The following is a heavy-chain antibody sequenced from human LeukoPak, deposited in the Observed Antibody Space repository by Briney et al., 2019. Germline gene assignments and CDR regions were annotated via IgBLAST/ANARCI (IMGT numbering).Heavy chain of an antibody. CDR1: GFTFSGYS. J-gene: IGHJ6*02. D-gene: IGHD2-2*01. CDR3: ALSSIHKDYYFGMDV. CDR2: VSVGSSTI. V-gene: IGHV3-48*02. Sequence: GGSLRLSCEASGFTFSGYSMNWVRQAPGKGLEWISYVSVGSSTIHYADSVKGRFTVSRDNAKRSLYLQIESLRDDDTAVYHCALSSIHKDYYFGMDVWGQGTTVTVSS.